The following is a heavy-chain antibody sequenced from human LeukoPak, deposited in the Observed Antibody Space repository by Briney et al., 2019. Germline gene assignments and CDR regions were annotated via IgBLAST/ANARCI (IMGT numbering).Heavy chain of an antibody. Sequence: GGSLRLSCAASGFTFSRYSMNWVRQAPGKGLEWVSSISGSSSSYIYYADSLKGRFTISRDNAKNSLYLQMNSLRAEDTAVYYCARDFYDTSGYYYDYWGQGALVTVSS. CDR1: GFTFSRYS. CDR3: ARDFYDTSGYYYDY. V-gene: IGHV3-21*01. J-gene: IGHJ4*02. CDR2: ISGSSSSYI. D-gene: IGHD3-22*01.